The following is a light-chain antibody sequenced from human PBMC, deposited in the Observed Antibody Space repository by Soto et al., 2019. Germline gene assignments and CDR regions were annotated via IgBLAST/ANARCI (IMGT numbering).Light chain of an antibody. Sequence: QSALTQPASVSGSPGQAIAISCTGTSSDVGKYNYVSWYQQHPGKAPKLMIYDVSNRPSGVSNRFSGSKSGNTASLTISGLQPEDEADYYCNSYTSSSTYVFGTGTKVTVL. V-gene: IGLV2-14*03. CDR3: NSYTSSSTYV. CDR1: SSDVGKYNY. J-gene: IGLJ1*01. CDR2: DVS.